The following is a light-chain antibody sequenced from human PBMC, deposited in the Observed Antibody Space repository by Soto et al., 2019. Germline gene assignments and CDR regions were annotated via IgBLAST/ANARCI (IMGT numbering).Light chain of an antibody. CDR3: QQYNNWGLS. J-gene: IGKJ4*01. CDR2: GSS. CDR1: ENVGTN. Sequence: IVMTQSPATLSVSLGEGVTLSCRASENVGTNLAWYQQKPGQAPRLLMYGSSTRATGIPATFSGSGSGTEFTLTISSLQSEESAVYYCQQYNNWGLSFGGGTRVEIK. V-gene: IGKV3D-15*01.